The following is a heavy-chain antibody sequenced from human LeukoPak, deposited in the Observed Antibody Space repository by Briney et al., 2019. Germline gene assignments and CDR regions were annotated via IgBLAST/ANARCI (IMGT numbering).Heavy chain of an antibody. V-gene: IGHV4-59*08. J-gene: IGHJ4*02. CDR3: ARHGGGYSSSWYYFDY. CDR1: GGYISSYY. CDR2: IYYSGST. Sequence: SETLSLTCTVSGGYISSYYWSWIRQPPGKGLERIRYIYYSGSTNYNPSLKSRVTISVDTSKNQFSLKLSSVTAADTAVYYCARHGGGYSSSWYYFDYWGQGTLVTVSS. D-gene: IGHD6-13*01.